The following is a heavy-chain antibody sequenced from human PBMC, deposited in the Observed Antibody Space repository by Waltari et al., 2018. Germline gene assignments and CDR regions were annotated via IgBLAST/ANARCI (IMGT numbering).Heavy chain of an antibody. V-gene: IGHV4-4*02. J-gene: IGHJ4*02. Sequence: QVQLQESGQGLVKPSGTLSLTCAVSGASIRGNYWWSWVRQSPEKGLEWIGQVHHSGKTHYNPSLQSRVTISVDKPKNQFSLNLNSATGADTAVYYCAGDRAIGLFFDYWGRGTLVTISS. CDR2: VHHSGKT. CDR3: AGDRAIGLFFDY. CDR1: GASIRGNYW. D-gene: IGHD2-2*01.